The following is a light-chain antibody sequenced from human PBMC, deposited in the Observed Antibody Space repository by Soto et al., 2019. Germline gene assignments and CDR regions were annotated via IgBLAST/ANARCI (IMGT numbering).Light chain of an antibody. CDR3: GSDEWT. V-gene: IGKV3-20*01. J-gene: IGKJ1*01. CDR1: QSIRSPF. Sequence: EIVLTQSPATLSLSPGERATLSCRASQSIRSPFLAWYQQKPGQAPRLFIHGASSRATGIPDRFSGSGSGTDFTRTISRLEPADFAVYYCGSDEWTFGQGTKVE. CDR2: GAS.